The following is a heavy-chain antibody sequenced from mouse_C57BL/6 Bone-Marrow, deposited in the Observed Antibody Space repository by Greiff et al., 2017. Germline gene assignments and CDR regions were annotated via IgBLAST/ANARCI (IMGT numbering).Heavy chain of an antibody. V-gene: IGHV1-54*01. J-gene: IGHJ3*01. D-gene: IGHD1-1*01. CDR3: ARLNYGSSYASFAY. Sequence: VQLVESGAELVRPGTSVKVSCKASGYAFTNYLIEWVKQRPGQGLEWIGVINPGSGGTTYNEKFKGKATLTADKSSSTAYMQLSSLTSEDSAVYFCARLNYGSSYASFAYWGQGTLVTVSA. CDR1: GYAFTNYL. CDR2: INPGSGGT.